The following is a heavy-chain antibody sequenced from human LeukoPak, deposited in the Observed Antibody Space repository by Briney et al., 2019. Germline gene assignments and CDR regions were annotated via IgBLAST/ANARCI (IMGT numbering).Heavy chain of an antibody. J-gene: IGHJ4*02. CDR3: ARRYSSSWYSTLTYFDY. CDR2: ISSSSSTI. D-gene: IGHD6-13*01. Sequence: GGSLRLSCAASGFTFSSYSMNWVRQAPGKGLEWVSYISSSSSTIYYADSVKGRFTTSRDNAKNSLYLQMNSLRAEDTAVYYCARRYSSSWYSTLTYFDYWGQGTLVTVSS. CDR1: GFTFSSYS. V-gene: IGHV3-48*01.